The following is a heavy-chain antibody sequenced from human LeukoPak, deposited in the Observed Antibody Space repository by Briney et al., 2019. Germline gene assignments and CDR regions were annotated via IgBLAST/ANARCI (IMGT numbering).Heavy chain of an antibody. D-gene: IGHD5-12*01. Sequence: GGSLRLSCIASGFNFGDHGMSWFRQAPGKGLEWVSFIRSKMYGETADYAASVKGRFTISRDDSNSITYLQMNSLKTEDTAVYHCVRDGRGYSMAYFDSWGLGTLVTVSS. CDR2: IRSKMYGETA. V-gene: IGHV3-49*03. J-gene: IGHJ4*02. CDR1: GFNFGDHG. CDR3: VRDGRGYSMAYFDS.